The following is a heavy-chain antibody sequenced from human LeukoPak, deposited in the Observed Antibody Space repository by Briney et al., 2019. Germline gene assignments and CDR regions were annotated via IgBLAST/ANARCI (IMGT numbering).Heavy chain of an antibody. CDR2: HNPNCCGT. CDR3: ARDPYDSSGYYPI. CDR1: GYTFTRYY. D-gene: IGHD3-22*01. Sequence: GASVKVFCKASGYTFTRYYMHWVRHAPGQGLEWMGWHNPNCCGTNYAQKFQGRVTMTRDTSISTAYRELSRLRSDDTAVYYCARDPYDSSGYYPIWGQGTLGTVSS. J-gene: IGHJ1*01. V-gene: IGHV1-2*02.